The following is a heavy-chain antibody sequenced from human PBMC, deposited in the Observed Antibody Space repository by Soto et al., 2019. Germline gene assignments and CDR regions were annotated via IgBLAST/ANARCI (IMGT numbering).Heavy chain of an antibody. CDR1: GYSFTSYW. J-gene: IGHJ5*02. Sequence: PGESLKISCKGSGYSFTSYWIGWVRQMPGKGLEWMGIIYPGDSDTRYSPSFQGQVTISADKSISTAYLQWSSLKASDTAMYYCARLPRTIFGVGYNWFDPWGQGTLVTVSS. D-gene: IGHD3-3*01. CDR2: IYPGDSDT. V-gene: IGHV5-51*01. CDR3: ARLPRTIFGVGYNWFDP.